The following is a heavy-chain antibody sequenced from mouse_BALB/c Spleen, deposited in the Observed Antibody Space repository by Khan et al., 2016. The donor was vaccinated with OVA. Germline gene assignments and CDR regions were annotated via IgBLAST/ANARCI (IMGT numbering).Heavy chain of an antibody. V-gene: IGHV1-7*01. D-gene: IGHD1-1*01. CDR2: INPSTDYT. Sequence: QVQLKQSGAELVKPGASVKMSCKASGYTFTSYWMHWVKQRPGQGLEWIGYINPSTDYTEYNQKFKDKATLTADKSSSTAYMQLTSLTSEDSAVFECTNSGRSAAWFTYWGQGTLVTVSA. CDR1: GYTFTSYW. CDR3: TNSGRSAAWFTY. J-gene: IGHJ3*01.